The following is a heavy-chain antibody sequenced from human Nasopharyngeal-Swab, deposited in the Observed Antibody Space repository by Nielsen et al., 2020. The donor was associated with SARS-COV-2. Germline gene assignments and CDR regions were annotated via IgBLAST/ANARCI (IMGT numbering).Heavy chain of an antibody. J-gene: IGHJ6*03. CDR3: ARDPKYYYGSGSLTDYYYYYYMDV. Sequence: VRQAPGKGLEYASAISSNGGSTYYADSVKGRFTISRDNSKNTLYLQMNSLRAEDTAVYYCARDPKYYYGSGSLTDYYYYYYMDVWGKGTTVTVSS. D-gene: IGHD3-10*01. V-gene: IGHV3-64*04. CDR2: ISSNGGST.